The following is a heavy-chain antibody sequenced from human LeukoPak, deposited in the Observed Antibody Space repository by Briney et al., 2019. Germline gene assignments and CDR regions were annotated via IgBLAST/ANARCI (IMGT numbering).Heavy chain of an antibody. CDR2: INHSGST. J-gene: IGHJ5*02. Sequence: SETLSRTCAVYGRSFSGYYWSWIRQPPGKGLEWIGEINHSGSTNYNPSLKSRVTISVDTSKNQFSLKLSSVTAAGTAVYYCARVGTTIGFDPWGQGTLVTVSS. CDR1: GRSFSGYY. CDR3: ARVGTTIGFDP. D-gene: IGHD4-11*01. V-gene: IGHV4-34*01.